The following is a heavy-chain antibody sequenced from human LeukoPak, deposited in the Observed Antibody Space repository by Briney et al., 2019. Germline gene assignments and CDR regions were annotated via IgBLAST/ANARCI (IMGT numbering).Heavy chain of an antibody. CDR2: ISPTAIST. Sequence: GGSLRLSCAGSGFTFGSYTMNWVRQAPGKGLEWVSSISPTAISTWNADSVKGRFIISRDNAENSVFLQMNSLRAEDTAIYYCVRDFAGESDAGGPWGQGILVTVSS. CDR3: VRDFAGESDAGGP. CDR1: GFTFGSYT. V-gene: IGHV3-21*03. J-gene: IGHJ5*02. D-gene: IGHD3-10*01.